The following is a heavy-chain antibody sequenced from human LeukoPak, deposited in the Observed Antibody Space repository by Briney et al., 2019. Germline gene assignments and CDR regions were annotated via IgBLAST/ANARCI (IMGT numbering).Heavy chain of an antibody. CDR2: ISWNSGSI. D-gene: IGHD1-26*01. V-gene: IGHV3-9*03. CDR3: AKDMSSPTHFYYFDY. Sequence: GGSLRLSCAASGFTFDDYAMHWVRQAPGKGLEWVSGISWNSGSIGYADSVKGRFTISRDNAKNSLYLQMNSLRAEDMAVYYCAKDMSSPTHFYYFDYWGEGTLVTVSS. CDR1: GFTFDDYA. J-gene: IGHJ4*02.